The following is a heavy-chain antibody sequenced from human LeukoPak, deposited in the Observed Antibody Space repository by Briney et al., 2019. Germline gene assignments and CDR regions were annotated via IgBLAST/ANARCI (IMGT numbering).Heavy chain of an antibody. D-gene: IGHD1-1*01. V-gene: IGHV1-2*02. CDR3: AREMRPATTTLVAN. CDR2: INPNSGNT. CDR1: VYIFTVYY. J-gene: IGHJ4*02. Sequence: ASVSVSFKCSVYIFTVYYIHWVRQAPGQGGEWMGFINPNSGNTNYAQKFQGRVTMTSDTSISTAYMELSSLTSDDTAVYYCAREMRPATTTLVANWGQGTLVTVSS.